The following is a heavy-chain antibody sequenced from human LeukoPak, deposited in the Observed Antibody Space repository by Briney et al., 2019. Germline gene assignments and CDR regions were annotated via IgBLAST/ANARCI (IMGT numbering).Heavy chain of an antibody. J-gene: IGHJ4*02. Sequence: GGSLRLSCATSGFTFSSNWMSWVRHAPGRGLEWVANIKPDGSAEYYAASVKGRFTLSRDNAKNSLYLQMNSLRVEDTAVYYCAGANNSSWHNWGQGTLVTVSS. V-gene: IGHV3-7*01. CDR3: AGANNSSWHN. CDR2: IKPDGSAE. D-gene: IGHD6-13*01. CDR1: GFTFSSNW.